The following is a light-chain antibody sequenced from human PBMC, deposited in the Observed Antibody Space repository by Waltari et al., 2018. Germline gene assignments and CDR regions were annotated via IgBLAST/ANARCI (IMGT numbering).Light chain of an antibody. CDR2: GAS. CDR3: QQYNNWPPWT. Sequence: ETVMTQSPGTLSVSPGDRATLSCRPSQHVKTKLAWYQHKPGQAPRLLIYGASTRATGVPDRFSGSGSGTDFTLIISGLQSGDFAVYYCQQYNNWPPWTFGQGTKVEIK. V-gene: IGKV3-15*01. J-gene: IGKJ1*01. CDR1: QHVKTK.